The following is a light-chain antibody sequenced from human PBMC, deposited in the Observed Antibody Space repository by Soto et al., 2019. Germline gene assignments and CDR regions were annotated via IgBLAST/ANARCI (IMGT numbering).Light chain of an antibody. CDR2: LGS. CDR1: QSLLYSNGYNY. V-gene: IGKV2-28*01. J-gene: IGKJ1*01. CDR3: MQGLQSPGT. Sequence: DIVMTQSPLSLSVTPGEPASISCRSSQSLLYSNGYNYLDWYLQRPGQSPQLLISLGSNRASGVPDRFSGSGSGTDFTLKISRVEAEDVGVYYGMQGLQSPGTFGQGTKVDIK.